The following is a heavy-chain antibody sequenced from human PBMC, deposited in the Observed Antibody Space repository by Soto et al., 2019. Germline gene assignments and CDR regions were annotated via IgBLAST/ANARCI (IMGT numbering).Heavy chain of an antibody. V-gene: IGHV4-59*01. Sequence: QVQLQESGPGLVKPSETLSLTCTVSGDSINDYYWTWIRQPPGAGLEWIGYIHYSGLTNYNPSLKSLVTISMETSKNQFFLKLTSMAAADTAVYYCARRWSGIDFWGQGTLVTVSS. J-gene: IGHJ4*02. CDR2: IHYSGLT. CDR1: GDSINDYY. CDR3: ARRWSGIDF. D-gene: IGHD3-3*01.